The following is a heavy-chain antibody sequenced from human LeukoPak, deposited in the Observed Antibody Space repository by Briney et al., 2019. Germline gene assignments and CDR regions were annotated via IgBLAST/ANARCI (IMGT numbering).Heavy chain of an antibody. CDR3: ARRRDSGSLQHFDY. Sequence: GGSLRLSCAASGFTFSSYAMTWVRQAPGKGLEWVSTISGSGGSTYYADSVKGRFTISRDNAKNSLYLQMNSLRAEDTAVYYCARRRDSGSLQHFDYWGQGTLVTVSS. CDR2: ISGSGGST. D-gene: IGHD1-26*01. CDR1: GFTFSSYA. V-gene: IGHV3-23*01. J-gene: IGHJ4*02.